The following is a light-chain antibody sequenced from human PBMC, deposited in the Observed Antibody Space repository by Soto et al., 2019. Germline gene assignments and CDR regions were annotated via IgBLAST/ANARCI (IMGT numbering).Light chain of an antibody. CDR2: GDT. V-gene: IGLV1-40*01. CDR3: QSYDSRLRWV. J-gene: IGLJ2*01. CDR1: SSNFGAGFD. Sequence: QSVLTQPPSVSGAPGQRVTISCTGSSSNFGAGFDVQWFQQFPGTAPKLLIYGDTIRPSGIPERFSGSKSDTSASLAITGLQAEDEADYYCQSYDSRLRWVFGGGTKLTVL.